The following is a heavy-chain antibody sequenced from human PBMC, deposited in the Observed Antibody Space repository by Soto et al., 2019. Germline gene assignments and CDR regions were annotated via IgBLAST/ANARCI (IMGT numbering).Heavy chain of an antibody. J-gene: IGHJ6*02. V-gene: IGHV3-33*01. Sequence: QVQLVESGGGVVQPGRSLRLSCAASGFTFSSYGMHWVRQAPGKGLEWVAVIWYDGSNKYYADSVKGRFTISRDNSKNTLYLQMNSLRAEDTAVYYCARDRPSSSSWYTRYYGMDVWGQGTTVTVSS. D-gene: IGHD6-13*01. CDR2: IWYDGSNK. CDR3: ARDRPSSSSWYTRYYGMDV. CDR1: GFTFSSYG.